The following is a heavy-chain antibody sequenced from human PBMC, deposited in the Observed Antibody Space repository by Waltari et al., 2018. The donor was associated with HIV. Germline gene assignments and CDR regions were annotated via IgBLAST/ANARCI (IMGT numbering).Heavy chain of an antibody. J-gene: IGHJ3*02. CDR3: ATEGGDYYDSSGPNAFDI. Sequence: QVQLQESGPGLVKPSQTLSLTCTVSGGSFSSGSYSWSWIRPPAGKGLVWIGRIYTSGSTTCNPSLKSRNTISVDTPKNHFSRKLSSVTAADTAVYYWATEGGDYYDSSGPNAFDIWGQGTMVTVSS. CDR2: IYTSGST. CDR1: GGSFSSGSYS. V-gene: IGHV4-61*02. D-gene: IGHD3-22*01.